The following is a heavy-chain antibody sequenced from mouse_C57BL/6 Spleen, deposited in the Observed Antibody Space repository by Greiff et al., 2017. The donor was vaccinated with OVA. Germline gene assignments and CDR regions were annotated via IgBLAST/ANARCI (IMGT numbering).Heavy chain of an antibody. Sequence: EVMLVESGGGLVKPGGSLKLSCAASGFTFSDYGMHWVRQAPEKGLEWVAYISSGSSTIYYADTVKGRFTISRDNAKNTLFLQMTSLRFEDTAMYYCARDGSSYRFAYWGQGTLVTVSA. CDR1: GFTFSDYG. CDR2: ISSGSSTI. CDR3: ARDGSSYRFAY. D-gene: IGHD1-1*01. J-gene: IGHJ3*01. V-gene: IGHV5-17*01.